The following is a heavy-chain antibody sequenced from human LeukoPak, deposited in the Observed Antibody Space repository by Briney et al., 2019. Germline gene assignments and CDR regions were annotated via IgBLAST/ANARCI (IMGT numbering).Heavy chain of an antibody. CDR3: AREDYYDSSGYYYSY. V-gene: IGHV4-59*01. Sequence: SETLSLTCAVSGGSLSSYYWSWIRQPPGKGLEWIGYIYYSGSTNYNPSLKSRVTVSVDTSKNQFSLKLSSVTAADTAVYYCAREDYYDSSGYYYSYWGQGTLVTVSS. CDR2: IYYSGST. D-gene: IGHD3-22*01. CDR1: GGSLSSYY. J-gene: IGHJ4*02.